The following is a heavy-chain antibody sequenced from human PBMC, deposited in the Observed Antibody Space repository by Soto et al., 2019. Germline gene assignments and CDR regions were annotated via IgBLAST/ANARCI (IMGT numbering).Heavy chain of an antibody. J-gene: IGHJ4*02. Sequence: AGGALRLSCAAAGITFSSYGMHWVRQAPGKGLEWVAVIWYDGSNKYYADSVKGRFTISRDNSKNTLYLQMNSLRAEDTAVYYCARGSMPYSSSPYYFDYWGQGTLVTVSS. V-gene: IGHV3-33*01. CDR1: GITFSSYG. CDR3: ARGSMPYSSSPYYFDY. CDR2: IWYDGSNK. D-gene: IGHD6-6*01.